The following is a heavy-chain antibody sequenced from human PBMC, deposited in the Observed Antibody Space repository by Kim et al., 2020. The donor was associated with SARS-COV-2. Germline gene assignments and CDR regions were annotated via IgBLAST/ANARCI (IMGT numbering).Heavy chain of an antibody. CDR2: GSEE. V-gene: IGHV3-7*03. D-gene: IGHD6-25*01. J-gene: IGHJ4*02. CDR3: ARGRPLAY. Sequence: GSEEHYVDSVKGRFTISRDNAKNSLCLQMNSLRAEDTAVYYCARGRPLAYWGQGILVTVSS.